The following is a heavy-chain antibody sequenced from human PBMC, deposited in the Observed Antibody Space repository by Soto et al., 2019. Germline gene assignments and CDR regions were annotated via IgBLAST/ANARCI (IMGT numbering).Heavy chain of an antibody. J-gene: IGHJ4*01. Sequence: ASVKVSCKASGYTFTSYGISWVRQAPGQGLEWMGLINPYNGNTNYAQKLQGRVTMTRDTSTSTAYMELRSLRSDDTAVYYCARETTVVVASRLLGYRGQGNPVPVSS. CDR1: GYTFTSYG. D-gene: IGHD2-15*01. CDR3: ARETTVVVASRLLGY. V-gene: IGHV1-18*01. CDR2: INPYNGNT.